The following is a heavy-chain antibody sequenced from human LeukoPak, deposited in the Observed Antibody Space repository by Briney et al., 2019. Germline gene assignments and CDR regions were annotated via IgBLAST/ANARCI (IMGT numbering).Heavy chain of an antibody. Sequence: PGRSLRLSCTASGFTFGDYAMSWFRQAPGKGLEWVGFIRGKAYGGTTEYAASVKGRFTISRDDSKSIAYLQMNSLKTEDTAVYYCTRAYTQLGFDPWGQGTLVTVSS. V-gene: IGHV3-49*03. CDR1: GFTFGDYA. CDR2: IRGKAYGGTT. CDR3: TRAYTQLGFDP. J-gene: IGHJ5*02. D-gene: IGHD2-2*01.